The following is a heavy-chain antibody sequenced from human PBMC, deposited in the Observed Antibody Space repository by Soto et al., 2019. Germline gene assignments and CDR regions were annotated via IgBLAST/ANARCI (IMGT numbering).Heavy chain of an antibody. Sequence: QVQLQESGPGQVKPSETLSLKCTISGGSISVYYWSWIRPPPGQPLEWIGYIYDSGSPYYNPSLSSRVIISADTSKNQIYLELTSATAADTAVYYCARGVGSSPPRYWGRGTLVTVSS. CDR2: IYDSGSP. D-gene: IGHD1-26*01. CDR1: GGSISVYY. CDR3: ARGVGSSPPRY. V-gene: IGHV4-59*01. J-gene: IGHJ4*02.